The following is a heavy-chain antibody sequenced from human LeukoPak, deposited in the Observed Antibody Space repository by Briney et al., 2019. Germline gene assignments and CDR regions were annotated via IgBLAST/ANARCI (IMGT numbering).Heavy chain of an antibody. V-gene: IGHV1-18*01. D-gene: IGHD4-11*01. CDR1: GYTFTSYG. Sequence: ASVKVSCKASGYTFTSYGISWVRQAPGQGLEWMGWISAYNGNTNYAQKLQGRVTMTTDTSTSTAYMELRSLRSDDTAVYYCARDNPRDDYSKGEAFDYWGQGTLVTVSS. CDR3: ARDNPRDDYSKGEAFDY. J-gene: IGHJ4*02. CDR2: ISAYNGNT.